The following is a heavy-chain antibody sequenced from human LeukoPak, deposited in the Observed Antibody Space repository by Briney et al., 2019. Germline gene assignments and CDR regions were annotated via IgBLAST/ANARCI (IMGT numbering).Heavy chain of an antibody. V-gene: IGHV4-61*01. CDR1: GYSISSGYY. D-gene: IGHD6-19*01. Sequence: SETLSLTCTVSGYSISSGYYWGWIRQPPGKGLEWIGYIYYSGSTNYNPSLKSRVTISVDTSKNQFSLKLSSVTAADTAVYYCARTGIAVAGPGSWFDPWGQGTLVTVSS. CDR2: IYYSGST. J-gene: IGHJ5*02. CDR3: ARTGIAVAGPGSWFDP.